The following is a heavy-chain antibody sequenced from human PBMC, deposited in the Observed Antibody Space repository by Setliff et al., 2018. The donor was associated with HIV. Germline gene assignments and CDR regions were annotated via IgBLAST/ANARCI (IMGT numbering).Heavy chain of an antibody. D-gene: IGHD3-10*01. CDR3: AKRGIRGVLDAYDV. CDR1: GFTFSSSW. Sequence: GGSLRLSCAGSGFTFSSSWMHWVRQALGKGLVWVSRITSSGVDTYYADSVRGRLTISRDNSKNTVYLQMNSLRAEDTAIYYCAKRGIRGVLDAYDVWGQGTMVTVSS. CDR2: ITSSGVDT. J-gene: IGHJ3*01. V-gene: IGHV3-23*01.